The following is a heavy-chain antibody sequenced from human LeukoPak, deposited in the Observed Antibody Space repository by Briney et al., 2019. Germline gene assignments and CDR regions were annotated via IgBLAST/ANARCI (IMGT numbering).Heavy chain of an antibody. CDR1: GYTFTSYY. J-gene: IGHJ6*02. CDR2: IDPTGGST. D-gene: IGHD6-13*01. V-gene: IGHV1-46*04. CDR3: AREQLANNYYYYGMDV. Sequence: ASVKVSCKASGYTFTSYYMHWVRQAPGQGLEWMGIIDPTGGSTRYAQKLQGRVTMTRDTSTSTVYMELSSLRSEDTAVYYCAREQLANNYYYYGMDVWGQGTTVTVSS.